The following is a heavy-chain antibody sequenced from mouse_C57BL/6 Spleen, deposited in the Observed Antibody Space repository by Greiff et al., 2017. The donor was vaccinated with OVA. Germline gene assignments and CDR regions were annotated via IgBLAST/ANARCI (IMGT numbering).Heavy chain of an antibody. D-gene: IGHD1-1*01. CDR3: AREGDYYGSSYRNYAMDY. V-gene: IGHV1-81*01. CDR1: GYTFTSYG. J-gene: IGHJ4*01. Sequence: QVHVKQSGAELARPGASVKLSCKASGYTFTSYGISWVKQRTGQGLEWIGEIYPRSGNTYYNEKFKGKATLTADKSSSTAYMELRSLTSEDSAVYFCAREGDYYGSSYRNYAMDYWGQGTTVTVSS. CDR2: IYPRSGNT.